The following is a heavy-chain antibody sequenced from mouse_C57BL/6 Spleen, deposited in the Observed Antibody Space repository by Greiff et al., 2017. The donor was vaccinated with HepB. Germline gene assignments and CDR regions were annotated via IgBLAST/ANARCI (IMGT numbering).Heavy chain of an antibody. Sequence: EVKVVESGGGLVQPKGSLKLSCAASGFSFNTYAMNWVRQAPGKGLEWVARIRSKSNNYATYYADSVKDRFTISRDDSESMLYLQMNNLKTEDTAMYYCVRSYLLRGYFDVWGTGTTVTVSS. J-gene: IGHJ1*03. V-gene: IGHV10-1*01. D-gene: IGHD1-1*01. CDR1: GFSFNTYA. CDR3: VRSYLLRGYFDV. CDR2: IRSKSNNYAT.